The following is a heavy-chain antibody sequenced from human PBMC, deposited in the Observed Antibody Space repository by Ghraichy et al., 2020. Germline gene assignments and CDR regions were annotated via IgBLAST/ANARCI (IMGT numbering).Heavy chain of an antibody. V-gene: IGHV3-48*03. CDR2: ISSSGTAI. Sequence: GGSLRLSCAASGFTFSDYEMNWVRQAPGKGLEWVSYISSSGTAIYYADSVKGRFTISRDNAKNSLFLQMKSLRAEDTAVYYCATKGEFDHWGQGALVTVSS. D-gene: IGHD3-16*01. CDR1: GFTFSDYE. J-gene: IGHJ5*02. CDR3: ATKGEFDH.